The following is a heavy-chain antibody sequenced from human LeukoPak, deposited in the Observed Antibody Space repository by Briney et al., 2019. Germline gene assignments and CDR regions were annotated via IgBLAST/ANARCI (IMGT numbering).Heavy chain of an antibody. CDR3: TRFNYDILTSFAFDI. CDR2: IRSKAYGGTT. Sequence: GGSLRLSCTASGFTFGDYAMSWVRQAPGKGLEWVGFIRSKAYGGTTEYAASVKRRFTISRDDSKSIAYLQMNSLKTEDTAVYYCTRFNYDILTSFAFDIWGQGTMVTVSS. CDR1: GFTFGDYA. V-gene: IGHV3-49*04. J-gene: IGHJ3*02. D-gene: IGHD3-9*01.